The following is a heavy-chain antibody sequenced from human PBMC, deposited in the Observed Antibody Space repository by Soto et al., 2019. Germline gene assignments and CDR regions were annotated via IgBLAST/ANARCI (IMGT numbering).Heavy chain of an antibody. D-gene: IGHD6-13*01. J-gene: IGHJ6*02. V-gene: IGHV4-30-2*01. CDR1: GGSISSGGYS. Sequence: TVSLTCAVSGGSISSGGYSWSWIRQPPGKGLEWIGYIYHSGSTHYNPSLKSRVTISVDRSKNQFSLKLSSVTAADTAVYYCARQAIAAAGRGYYYYYGMDVWGQGTTVTVSS. CDR3: ARQAIAAAGRGYYYYYGMDV. CDR2: IYHSGST.